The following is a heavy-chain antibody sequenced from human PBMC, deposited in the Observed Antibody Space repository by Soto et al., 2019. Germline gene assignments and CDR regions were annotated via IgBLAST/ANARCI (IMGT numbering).Heavy chain of an antibody. CDR2: IIPILGIA. Sequence: ASVKVSCKASGGTFSSYTISWVRQAPGQGLEWMGRIIPILGIANYAQKFQGRVTITADKSTPTAYMELSSLRSEDTAVYYWARDRYCSGGSCYSDGDYYYYYMDVWGKGTTVTVSS. CDR1: GGTFSSYT. D-gene: IGHD2-15*01. V-gene: IGHV1-69*04. CDR3: ARDRYCSGGSCYSDGDYYYYYMDV. J-gene: IGHJ6*03.